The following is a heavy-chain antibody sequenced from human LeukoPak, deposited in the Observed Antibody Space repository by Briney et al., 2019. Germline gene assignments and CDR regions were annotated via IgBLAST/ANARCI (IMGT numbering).Heavy chain of an antibody. D-gene: IGHD2-2*02. J-gene: IGHJ5*02. CDR2: INPNSGGT. CDR1: GYTFTGYY. V-gene: IGHV1-2*02. CDR3: AREGCSSSSCYT. Sequence: ASVKVSCKACGYTFTGYYMHWVRQAPGQGLEWMGWINPNSGGTNYAQKFQGRVTMTRDTSISTAYMELSRLRSDDTAVYYCAREGCSSSSCYTWGQGTLVTVSS.